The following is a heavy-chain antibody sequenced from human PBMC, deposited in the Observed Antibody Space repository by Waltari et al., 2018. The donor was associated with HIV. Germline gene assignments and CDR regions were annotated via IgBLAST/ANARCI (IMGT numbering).Heavy chain of an antibody. D-gene: IGHD3-22*01. CDR3: AQDRGSSGSRYWYFDL. J-gene: IGHJ2*01. CDR1: GVSVKSDSYY. V-gene: IGHV4-61*01. CDR2: IDYSGST. Sequence: QVQLQESGPGLVKPSETLSLTCTVSGVSVKSDSYYWSWLRQPPGKGLEWIGYIDYSGSTDYNPPLKSRVTISREMSKNQFSLKLSSVNAADTAVYYCAQDRGSSGSRYWYFDLWGRGTLVTVSS.